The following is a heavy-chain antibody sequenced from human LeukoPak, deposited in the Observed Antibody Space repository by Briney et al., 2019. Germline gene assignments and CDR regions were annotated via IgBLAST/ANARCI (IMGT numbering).Heavy chain of an antibody. V-gene: IGHV3-30*03. CDR2: ISYDGSNK. Sequence: GGSLRLSCAASGFTFSTYSMNWVRQAPGKGLEWVAVISYDGSNKYYADSVKGRFTISRDNSKNTLYLQMNSLRAEDTAVYYCASSFDLGYWGQGTLVTVSS. J-gene: IGHJ4*02. CDR3: ASSFDLGY. CDR1: GFTFSTYS. D-gene: IGHD3-16*01.